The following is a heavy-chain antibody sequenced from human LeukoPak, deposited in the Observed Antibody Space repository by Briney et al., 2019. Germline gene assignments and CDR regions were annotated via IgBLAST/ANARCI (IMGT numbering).Heavy chain of an antibody. CDR2: IWYDGSNK. D-gene: IGHD6-13*01. V-gene: IGHV3-33*01. CDR1: GVTFSSYG. J-gene: IGHJ4*02. CDR3: AREVRSYSSSWSSPAFDY. Sequence: PGRSLRLSCAASGVTFSSYGMHWVREAPGKGLERVAVIWYDGSNKYYADSVKGRFTISRDNSKNTLYLQINSLRAEDTAVYYCAREVRSYSSSWSSPAFDYWGQGTLVTVSS.